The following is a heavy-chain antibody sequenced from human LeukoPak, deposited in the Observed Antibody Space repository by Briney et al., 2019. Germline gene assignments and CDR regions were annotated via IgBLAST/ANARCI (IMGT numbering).Heavy chain of an antibody. D-gene: IGHD2/OR15-2a*01. Sequence: ASVKVSCKASGYTFTGYYMHWVRQAPGQGLEWMGWINPNSGGTNYAQKFQGRVTMTRDTSISTAYMELSRLRSDDTAVYYCARGGLGLLSRSDAFDIWGQGTMVTVPS. V-gene: IGHV1-2*02. J-gene: IGHJ3*02. CDR1: GYTFTGYY. CDR3: ARGGLGLLSRSDAFDI. CDR2: INPNSGGT.